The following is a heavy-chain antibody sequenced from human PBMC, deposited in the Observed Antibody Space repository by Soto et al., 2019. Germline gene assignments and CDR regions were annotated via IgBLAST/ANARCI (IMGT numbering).Heavy chain of an antibody. CDR1: GYTFTTYG. J-gene: IGHJ4*02. D-gene: IGHD2-8*01. Sequence: QVQMVQSANEVKRPGASVKVSCKASGYTFTTYGISWVRQAPGQGLEWMGWISAYYGDTIYAPKVQGRVTLTRDISTNTAYMELRSLRSDDTAMYFCVRESEPKTRMVTLAYWGQGTLVTVSS. CDR2: ISAYYGDT. CDR3: VRESEPKTRMVTLAY. V-gene: IGHV1-18*01.